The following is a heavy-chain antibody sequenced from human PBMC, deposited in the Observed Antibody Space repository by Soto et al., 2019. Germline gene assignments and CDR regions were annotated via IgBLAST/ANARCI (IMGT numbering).Heavy chain of an antibody. D-gene: IGHD3-16*01. CDR3: ARGWGNGYKCYFDY. CDR2: LIPIFGVA. V-gene: IGHV1-69*12. J-gene: IGHJ4*02. CDR1: GGTFSSNA. Sequence: QVQLVQSGAEVKKPGSSVKVSCKASGGTFSSNAIGWVRQAPGQGLEWMGGLIPIFGVASYTQKFQGRVTITAVESTSTAYMELSSLRSEDTAVYYCARGWGNGYKCYFDYWGQGTLVTVSS.